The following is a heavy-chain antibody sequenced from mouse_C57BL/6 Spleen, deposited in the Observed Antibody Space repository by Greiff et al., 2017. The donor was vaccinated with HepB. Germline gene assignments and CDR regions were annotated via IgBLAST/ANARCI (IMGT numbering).Heavy chain of an antibody. CDR3: ARNDGSNWYFDV. CDR2: ISYSGST. D-gene: IGHD2-3*01. CDR1: GYSITSGYD. Sequence: EVKLQESGPGMVKPSPSLSLTCTVTGYSITSGYDWHWIRHFPGNKLEWMGYISYSGSTNYNPSLKSRISITHDTSKNHFFLKLNSVTTEDTATYYCARNDGSNWYFDVWGTGTTVTVSS. J-gene: IGHJ1*03. V-gene: IGHV3-1*01.